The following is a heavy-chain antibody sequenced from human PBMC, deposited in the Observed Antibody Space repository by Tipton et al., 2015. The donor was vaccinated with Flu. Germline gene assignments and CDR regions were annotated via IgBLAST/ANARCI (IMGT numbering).Heavy chain of an antibody. CDR2: ISSSGSHI. Sequence: GSLRLSCAVSGFTFSSYSMNWVRQAPGKGLEWVSSISSSGSHIYYADSVKGRFTVSRDNAKNSLYLQMHSLRAEDTAVYYCAREGLFVAQAIDYWGQGALVTVSS. CDR3: AREGLFVAQAIDY. D-gene: IGHD2-15*01. CDR1: GFTFSSYS. V-gene: IGHV3-21*06. J-gene: IGHJ4*02.